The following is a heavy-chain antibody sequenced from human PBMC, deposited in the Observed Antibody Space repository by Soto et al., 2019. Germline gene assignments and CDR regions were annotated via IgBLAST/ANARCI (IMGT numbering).Heavy chain of an antibody. J-gene: IGHJ6*02. D-gene: IGHD2-21*02. V-gene: IGHV4-31*03. CDR1: GGSISSGGYY. Sequence: SETLSLTCTVSGGSISSGGYYWSWIRQHPGKGLEWIGYIYHSGTTYYNPSLKSRVTISVDTSKSQLSLRLNSVTAADTAVYYCARDLWGYCGTDCYPLDVWGQGTTVTVSS. CDR3: ARDLWGYCGTDCYPLDV. CDR2: IYHSGTT.